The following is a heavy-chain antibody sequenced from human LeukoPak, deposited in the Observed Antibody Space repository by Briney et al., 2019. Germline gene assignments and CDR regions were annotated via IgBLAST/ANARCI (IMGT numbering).Heavy chain of an antibody. CDR3: ASGGYDFWSGYYGYYYYGMDV. V-gene: IGHV4-59*01. CDR1: GGSISSYY. J-gene: IGHJ6*02. D-gene: IGHD3-3*01. Sequence: PSETLSLTCTVSGGSISSYYWSWIRQPPGKGLEWIGYIYYSGSTNYNPSLKSRVTISVDTSKNQFSLKLSSVTTADTAVYYCASGGYDFWSGYYGYYYYGMDVWGQGTTVTVSS. CDR2: IYYSGST.